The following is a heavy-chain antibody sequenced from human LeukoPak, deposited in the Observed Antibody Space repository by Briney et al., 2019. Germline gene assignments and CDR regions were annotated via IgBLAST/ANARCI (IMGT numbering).Heavy chain of an antibody. Sequence: SETLSLTCTVSGGSISSSSYYWGWIRQPPGKGLEWIGSIYYSGSTYYNPSLKSRVTISVDTSKNQFSLKLSSVTAADTAVYYCARGKYTFGAYWFDPWGQGILVTVSS. CDR1: GGSISSSSYY. CDR3: ARGKYTFGAYWFDP. CDR2: IYYSGST. J-gene: IGHJ5*02. D-gene: IGHD5-18*01. V-gene: IGHV4-39*01.